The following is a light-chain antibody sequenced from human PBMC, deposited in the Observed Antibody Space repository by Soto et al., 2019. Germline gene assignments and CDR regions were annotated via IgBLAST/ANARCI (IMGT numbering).Light chain of an antibody. CDR1: QSVSSSY. CDR3: QQYGSSPPVT. J-gene: IGKJ5*01. V-gene: IGKV3-20*01. CDR2: GAS. Sequence: EIVLTQSPGTLSLSPGERATLSCRASQSVSSSYLAWYQQKPGQAPRLLIYGASGRATGIPDRFSGSVSGTAFTPTTSSLEPEDFAVYYCQQYGSSPPVTFGQGTRLEIK.